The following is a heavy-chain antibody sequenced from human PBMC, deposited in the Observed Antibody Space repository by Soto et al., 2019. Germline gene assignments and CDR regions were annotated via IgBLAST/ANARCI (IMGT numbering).Heavy chain of an antibody. CDR2: ISSSSSTI. J-gene: IGHJ6*04. D-gene: IGHD4-17*01. CDR3: ARDSTVTTPVLDV. CDR1: GFTFSAYT. V-gene: IGHV3-48*01. Sequence: GGSLRLSCATSGFTFSAYTFSWVRQAPGKGLEWVSYISSSSSTIYYADSVKGRFTISRDNAKNSLYLQMNSLRAEDTAVYYCARDSTVTTPVLDVWRKGTTVTVPS.